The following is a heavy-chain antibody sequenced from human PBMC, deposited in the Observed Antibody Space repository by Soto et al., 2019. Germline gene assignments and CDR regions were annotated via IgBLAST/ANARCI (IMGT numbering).Heavy chain of an antibody. J-gene: IGHJ4*02. V-gene: IGHV3-48*03. CDR2: ISSSGSTI. D-gene: IGHD6-13*01. CDR1: GFTFSSYE. CDR3: ARESPLAAAGTPPDY. Sequence: LRLSCAASGFTFSSYEMNWVRQAPGKGLEWVSYISSSGSTIYYADSVKGRFTISRDNAKNSLYLQMNSLRAEDTAVYYCARESPLAAAGTPPDYWGQGTLATVSS.